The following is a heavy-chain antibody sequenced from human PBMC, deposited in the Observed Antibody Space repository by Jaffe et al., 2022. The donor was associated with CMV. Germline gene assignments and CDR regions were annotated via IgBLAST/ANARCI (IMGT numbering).Heavy chain of an antibody. CDR2: IKSRADGGTT. CDR1: GVTISNVW. D-gene: IGHD4-17*01. J-gene: IGHJ4*02. V-gene: IGHV3-15*01. CDR3: STDCCDYTQNVY. Sequence: EVKLVESGGGLVKTEGSLRLSCAASGVTISNVWMTWVRQAPGKGLEWVGRIKSRADGGTTVYAAPVKGRFTISRDDSRNTLYLQMNGLKTEDSAVYYCSTDCCDYTQNVYWGQGTLVTVSS.